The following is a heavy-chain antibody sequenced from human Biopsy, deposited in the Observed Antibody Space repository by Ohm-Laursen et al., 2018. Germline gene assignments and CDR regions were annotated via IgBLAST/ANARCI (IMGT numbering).Heavy chain of an antibody. D-gene: IGHD3-9*01. V-gene: IGHV1-2*02. J-gene: IGHJ1*01. Sequence: SVKVSCKASGYTFTGQYLHWVRQVPGQGLEWMGWINPHSGTTKFAQDFQGRVTMTRDTSITTAYMGLRRLRSDDTAVYYCATKLTGYFHHWGQGTLVIVSS. CDR2: INPHSGTT. CDR3: ATKLTGYFHH. CDR1: GYTFTGQY.